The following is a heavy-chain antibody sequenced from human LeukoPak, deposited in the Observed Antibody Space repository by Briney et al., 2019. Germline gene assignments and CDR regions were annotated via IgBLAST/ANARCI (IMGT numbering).Heavy chain of an antibody. V-gene: IGHV3-53*01. J-gene: IGHJ4*02. CDR1: GFTVSNNY. D-gene: IGHD5-18*01. CDR3: ARDSRGYNYLYFDY. CDR2: IYSGGST. Sequence: GGSLRLSCAASGFTVSNNYMSWVRQAPGKGLEWVSVIYSGGSTYYADSVKGRFTISRDNSKNTLYLQMNSLGAEDTAVYYCARDSRGYNYLYFDYWGQGTLVTVSS.